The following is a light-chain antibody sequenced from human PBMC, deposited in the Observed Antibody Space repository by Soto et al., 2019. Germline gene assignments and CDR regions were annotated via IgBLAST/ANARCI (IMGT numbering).Light chain of an antibody. J-gene: IGKJ2*01. Sequence: DIQMTQSPSTLSASVGDRVTITCRASQSISSWLAWYQQKPGKAPKLLIYGASSLESGVPSRFSGSGSVTEFNLTIDRLQTDEFATYSCQQYSSSSPTFGQGTKLEI. CDR3: QQYSSSSPT. CDR2: GAS. V-gene: IGKV1-5*01. CDR1: QSISSW.